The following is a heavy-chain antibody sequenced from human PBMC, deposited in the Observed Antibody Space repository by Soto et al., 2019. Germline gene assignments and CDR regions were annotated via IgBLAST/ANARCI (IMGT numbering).Heavy chain of an antibody. D-gene: IGHD3-10*01. CDR2: IRSQPYGGTA. J-gene: IGHJ4*02. Sequence: LRLSCTASGFPFGNFLMSWFRQAPGKGMEWVGFIRSQPYGGTAEYAASVRGRFTISRDDSKGIAYLQMNSLQTEDSGVYYCIGSFPFWGQGTLVTVSS. CDR1: GFPFGNFL. V-gene: IGHV3-49*03. CDR3: IGSFPF.